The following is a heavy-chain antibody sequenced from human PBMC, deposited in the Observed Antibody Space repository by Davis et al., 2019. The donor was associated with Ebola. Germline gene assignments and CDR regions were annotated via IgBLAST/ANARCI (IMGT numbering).Heavy chain of an antibody. D-gene: IGHD3-22*01. CDR1: GYTFTNYA. CDR2: INAGNGNT. Sequence: ASVKVSCKASGYTFTNYAMHWVRQAPGQRLEWMGWINAGNGNTKYSQKFQGRVTITRDTSASTAYMELSSLRSEDTAVYYCARAIGYDSSGYYYRGFDYWGQGTLVTVSS. V-gene: IGHV1-3*01. J-gene: IGHJ4*02. CDR3: ARAIGYDSSGYYYRGFDY.